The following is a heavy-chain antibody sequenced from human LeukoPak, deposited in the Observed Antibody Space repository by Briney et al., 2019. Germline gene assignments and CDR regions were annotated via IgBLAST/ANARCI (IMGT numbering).Heavy chain of an antibody. J-gene: IGHJ5*02. CDR3: ARGARMRNYNSDWFDP. V-gene: IGHV3-11*04. CDR2: ISDRGDIK. CDR1: GFTLSDYY. D-gene: IGHD1-20*01. Sequence: GGSLRLSCAASGFTLSDYYMTWIRQAPGKGLEWVSYISDRGDIKYYADSVKGRFTISRDNAKNSLYLQMDSLRAEDTALYYCARGARMRNYNSDWFDPWGQGTLVTVSS.